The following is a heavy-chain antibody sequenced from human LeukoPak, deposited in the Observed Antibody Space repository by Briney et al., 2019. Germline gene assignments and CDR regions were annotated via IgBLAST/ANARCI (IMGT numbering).Heavy chain of an antibody. CDR2: IKQDGSKK. D-gene: IGHD5-24*01. V-gene: IGHV3-7*04. J-gene: IGHJ4*02. CDR3: TRVGYIDEGIDY. Sequence: GSLRLSWGAPGFPLSSFWITWVRQAPGKGPGGVANIKQDGSKKSYVDSVKGRFTISRDNAKNSLYLQMNSLRAEDTAIYYCTRVGYIDEGIDYWGQGTLVTVSS. CDR1: GFPLSSFW.